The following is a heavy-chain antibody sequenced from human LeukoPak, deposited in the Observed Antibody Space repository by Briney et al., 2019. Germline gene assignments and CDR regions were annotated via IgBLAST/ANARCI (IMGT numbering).Heavy chain of an antibody. CDR2: ISAYNGNT. CDR3: ARLYTVYCSSTSCPPDC. Sequence: ASVKVSCKASGYTFTSYGISWVRQAPGQGLEWMGWISAYNGNTNYAQKLQGRVTMTTDTSTSAAYMELRSLRSDDTAVYYCARLYTVYCSSTSCPPDCWGQGTLVTVSS. D-gene: IGHD2-2*01. J-gene: IGHJ4*02. V-gene: IGHV1-18*01. CDR1: GYTFTSYG.